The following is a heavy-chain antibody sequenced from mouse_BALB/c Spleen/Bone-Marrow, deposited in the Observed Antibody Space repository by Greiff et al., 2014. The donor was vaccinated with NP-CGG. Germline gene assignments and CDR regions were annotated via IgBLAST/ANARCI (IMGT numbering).Heavy chain of an antibody. V-gene: IGHV2-9*02. D-gene: IGHD1-2*01. CDR2: IWADGST. Sequence: QVQLKESGPGLVAPSQSLSTTCTVSGFSLTNYGVHWVRQPPGKGLEWLGVIWADGSTNYNSALMSRLSISKDNSKSQVFFKMNSLQTDDTAMYYCARITTATGAVDYWGQGTSVTVSS. CDR1: GFSLTNYG. CDR3: ARITTATGAVDY. J-gene: IGHJ4*01.